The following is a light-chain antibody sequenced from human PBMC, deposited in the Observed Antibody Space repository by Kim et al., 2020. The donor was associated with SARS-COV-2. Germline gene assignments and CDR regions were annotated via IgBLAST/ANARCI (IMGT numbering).Light chain of an antibody. J-gene: IGKJ2*01. V-gene: IGKV3-15*01. CDR2: GAP. CDR1: QGVSRN. CDR3: QQYNSWPPYT. Sequence: SPGERATPPCRAGQGVSRNFAWYQQKHGPAPRLLVYGAPPRGTGIPDRFCGSGSGTEFTLTISSLQSEDFVVYYCQQYNSWPPYTFGRGPRWISN.